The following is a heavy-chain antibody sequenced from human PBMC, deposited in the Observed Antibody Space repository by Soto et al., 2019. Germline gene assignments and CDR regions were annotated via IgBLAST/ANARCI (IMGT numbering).Heavy chain of an antibody. CDR2: IYHSGST. V-gene: IGHV4-30-2*01. Sequence: PSETLSLTCAVSGGSISSGGYSRSWIRQPPGKGLEWIGYIYHSGSTYYNPSLKSRVTISVDRSKNQFSLKLSSVTAADTAVYYCAILKYYYDSSGETNWFDPWGQGTLVTVSS. CDR3: AILKYYYDSSGETNWFDP. CDR1: GGSISSGGYS. J-gene: IGHJ5*02. D-gene: IGHD3-22*01.